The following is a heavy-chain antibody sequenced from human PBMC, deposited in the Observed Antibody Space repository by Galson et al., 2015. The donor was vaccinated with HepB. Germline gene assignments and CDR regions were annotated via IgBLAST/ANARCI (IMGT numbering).Heavy chain of an antibody. J-gene: IGHJ4*02. CDR3: ARGPRYYYDSSGPGHFDY. Sequence: ETLSLTCTVSGGSISSGSYYWGWIRQAPGKGLEWVSIIYSGTSTYYADSVRGRFTISRHNFKNTLYLQMNSLRAEDTAVYYCARGPRYYYDSSGPGHFDYWGQGTLVTVSS. CDR1: GGSISSGSYY. V-gene: IGHV3-53*04. CDR2: IYSGTST. D-gene: IGHD3-22*01.